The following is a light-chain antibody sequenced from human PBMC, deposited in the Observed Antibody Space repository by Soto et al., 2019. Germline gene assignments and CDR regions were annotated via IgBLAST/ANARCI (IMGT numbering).Light chain of an antibody. V-gene: IGKV3-20*01. J-gene: IGKJ4*01. CDR2: GAS. CDR3: QQYSNAPLT. CDR1: QRVSRNY. Sequence: EIVLTQSPGTLSLSPGERATLSCRASQRVSRNYLAWYQQKLGQPPRLLIYGASSSAAGIPDRFSGSGSGTDFTLTITRLETEDFAVYHCQQYSNAPLTFGGGTKVEVK.